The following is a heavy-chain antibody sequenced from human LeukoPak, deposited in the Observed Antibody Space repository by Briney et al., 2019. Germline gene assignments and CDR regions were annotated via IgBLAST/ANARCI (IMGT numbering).Heavy chain of an antibody. Sequence: GGSLRLSCAASGFTFSSYSMNWVRQAPGKGLEWVSSISSSSYIYYADSVKGRFTISRDNAKNSLYLQMNSLRAEDTAVYYCARGSGGTEFDPWGQGTLVTVSS. J-gene: IGHJ5*02. D-gene: IGHD2-15*01. CDR2: ISSSSYI. CDR1: GFTFSSYS. V-gene: IGHV3-21*01. CDR3: ARGSGGTEFDP.